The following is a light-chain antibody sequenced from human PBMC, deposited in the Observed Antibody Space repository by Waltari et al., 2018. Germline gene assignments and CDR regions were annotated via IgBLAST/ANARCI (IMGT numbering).Light chain of an antibody. V-gene: IGLV1-44*01. CDR2: SDN. Sequence: QSVLTQPPSASGTPGQRVIISCSGIPSNIGSNTVNWYQQLPGTAPTLLIFSDNQRPSGVPDRFSGSKSGTSASLAISGLQSEDEADYYCASWDDRLNSLVFGGGTELTVL. J-gene: IGLJ3*02. CDR1: PSNIGSNT. CDR3: ASWDDRLNSLV.